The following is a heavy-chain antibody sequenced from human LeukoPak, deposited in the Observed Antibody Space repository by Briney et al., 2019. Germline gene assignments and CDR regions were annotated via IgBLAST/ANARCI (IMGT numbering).Heavy chain of an antibody. D-gene: IGHD2-15*01. CDR3: AKTTPVWHGGSGTGYNFDY. V-gene: IGHV1-58*01. Sequence: GASVKVSCKASGFTFTSSAVQWVRQARGQRLEWIGWIVVGSGNTNYAQKFQERVTITRDMSTSTAYMELSSLRSEDTAVYYCAKTTPVWHGGSGTGYNFDYWGQGILVTVSS. J-gene: IGHJ4*02. CDR1: GFTFTSSA. CDR2: IVVGSGNT.